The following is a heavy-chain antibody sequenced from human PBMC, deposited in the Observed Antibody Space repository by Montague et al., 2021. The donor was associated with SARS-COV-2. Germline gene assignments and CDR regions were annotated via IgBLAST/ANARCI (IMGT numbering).Heavy chain of an antibody. CDR3: ARLVLVTSGGLTVSQYLDY. CDR2: IYQTGAT. V-gene: IGHV4-4*02. D-gene: IGHD3-16*01. Sequence: SETLSLTCAVSGDSINNNNWWSWVRQSPGEGLGWIGEIYQTGATNYNPSLKSRVTMSLDKSNNLFSLILTSVTAADTAVYYCARLVLVTSGGLTVSQYLDYWGRGTPVTVSS. CDR1: GDSINNNNW. J-gene: IGHJ4*02.